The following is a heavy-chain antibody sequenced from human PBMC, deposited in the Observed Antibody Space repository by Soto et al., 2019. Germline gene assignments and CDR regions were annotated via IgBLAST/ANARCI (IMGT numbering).Heavy chain of an antibody. J-gene: IGHJ5*02. V-gene: IGHV1-18*01. Sequence: ASVKVSCKASGYTCTSDGISWVRHAPGPGLEWMGWISAYNGNTTYAQKLQGRVTMTTDTSTSTAYMELRSLRSDDTAVYYCARMYYDFWSGYTYDPNWFAPWGQGTLVTVSS. CDR2: ISAYNGNT. D-gene: IGHD3-3*01. CDR3: ARMYYDFWSGYTYDPNWFAP. CDR1: GYTCTSDG.